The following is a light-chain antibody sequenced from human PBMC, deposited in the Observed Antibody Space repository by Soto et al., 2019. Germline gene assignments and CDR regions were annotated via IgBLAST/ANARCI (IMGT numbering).Light chain of an antibody. CDR2: KAS. CDR1: LSITTL. CDR3: QQYYSAPWT. J-gene: IGKJ1*01. V-gene: IGKV1-5*03. Sequence: DLQMTQSPSTLSASVGDRVAITCRASLSITTLLAWYQQKPGKAPKLLIYKASSLETGVPSTFSGTGSGTEFTLTINSLQPDDFATYYCQQYYSAPWTFGQGTKVEI.